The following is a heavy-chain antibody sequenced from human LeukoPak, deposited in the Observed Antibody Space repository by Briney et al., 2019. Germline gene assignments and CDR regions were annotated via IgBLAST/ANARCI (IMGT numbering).Heavy chain of an antibody. CDR2: ISSSSSYI. V-gene: IGHV3-21*01. CDR3: ARDPPQSIAVAGIDFDY. Sequence: GRSLRLSCAASGFTFDDYAMHWVRQAPGKGLEWVSSISSSSSYIYYADSVKGRFTISRDNAKNSLYLQMNSLRAEDTAVYYCARDPPQSIAVAGIDFDYWGQGTLVTVSS. CDR1: GFTFDDYA. J-gene: IGHJ4*02. D-gene: IGHD6-19*01.